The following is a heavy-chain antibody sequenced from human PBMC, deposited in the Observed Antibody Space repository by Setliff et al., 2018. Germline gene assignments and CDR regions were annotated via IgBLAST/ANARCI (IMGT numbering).Heavy chain of an antibody. V-gene: IGHV4-61*09. D-gene: IGHD3-3*01. Sequence: SETLSLTCTVSGDSISSGSYYWTWIRQPAGKGLEWIGHFHTGGSTNYNRSLRSRVSISVDTSKNQFSLKLSSVTAADTAVYYCARHNRVWSGESAFDIWGQGTMVTVSS. CDR3: ARHNRVWSGESAFDI. J-gene: IGHJ3*02. CDR1: GDSISSGSYY. CDR2: FHTGGST.